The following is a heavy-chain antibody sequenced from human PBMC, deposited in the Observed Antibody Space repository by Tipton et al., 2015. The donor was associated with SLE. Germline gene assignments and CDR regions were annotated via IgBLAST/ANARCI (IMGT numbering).Heavy chain of an antibody. CDR3: ARESPVAGTDNWLDP. J-gene: IGHJ5*02. CDR2: IYTSGGT. D-gene: IGHD6-19*01. Sequence: TLSLTCTVSGGSIRTDYWSWVRPPAGKGLEWIGRIYTSGGTKYNPSLKSRVTMSVDWSKKQFSLKLSSVTVADTAVYYCARESPVAGTDNWLDPWGPGILVTVSS. CDR1: GGSIRTDY. V-gene: IGHV4-4*07.